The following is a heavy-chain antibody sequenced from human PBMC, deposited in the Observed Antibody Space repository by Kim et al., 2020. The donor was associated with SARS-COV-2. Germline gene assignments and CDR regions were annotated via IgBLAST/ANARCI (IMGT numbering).Heavy chain of an antibody. J-gene: IGHJ4*02. CDR3: ARERGYSGYDLGFDY. CDR2: IYYSGST. CDR1: GGSISSGDYY. V-gene: IGHV4-30-4*01. Sequence: SETLSLTCTVSGGSISSGDYYWSWIRQPPGKGLEWIGYIYYSGSTYYNPSLKSRVTISVDTSKNQFSLKLSSVTAADTAVYYCARERGYSGYDLGFDYWGQGTLVTVSS. D-gene: IGHD5-12*01.